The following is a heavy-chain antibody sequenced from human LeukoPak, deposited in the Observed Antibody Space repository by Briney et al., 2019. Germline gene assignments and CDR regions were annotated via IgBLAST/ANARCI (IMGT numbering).Heavy chain of an antibody. CDR3: TRHRAWEPDAFDI. V-gene: IGHV3-73*01. CDR2: IRSKANSYAT. Sequence: GGSLRLSCAASGFTFSSYSMNWVRQAPGKGLEWVGRIRSKANSYATAYAASVKGRFTISRDDSKNTAYLQMNSLKTEDTAVYYCTRHRAWEPDAFDIWGQGTMVTVSS. D-gene: IGHD1-26*01. CDR1: GFTFSSYS. J-gene: IGHJ3*02.